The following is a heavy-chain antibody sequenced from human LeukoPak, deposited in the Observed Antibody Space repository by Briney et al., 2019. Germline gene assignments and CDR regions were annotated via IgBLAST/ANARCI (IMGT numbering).Heavy chain of an antibody. V-gene: IGHV4-59*08. D-gene: IGHD3-22*01. Sequence: SETLSLTCTVSGASISSYYWSWIRQPPGKGVEWIGYIHYSEGTKYNPSLKSRVTISVDTSKNQFSLKLSYVTAADTAVYYCARQYYYYSIDSWGQGTLVTVSS. J-gene: IGHJ4*02. CDR2: IHYSEGT. CDR1: GASISSYY. CDR3: ARQYYYYSIDS.